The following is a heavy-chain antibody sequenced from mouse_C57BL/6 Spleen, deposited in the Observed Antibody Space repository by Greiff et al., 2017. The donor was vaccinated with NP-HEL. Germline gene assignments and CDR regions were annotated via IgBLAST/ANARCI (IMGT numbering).Heavy chain of an antibody. CDR3: AIWNGNYWYFDV. CDR2: IHPSDSAT. Sequence: VQLQQSGAELVKPGASVKVSCKASGYTFTSYWMHWVKQRPGQGLEWIGRIHPSDSATNYNQKFKCKATLTVDKSSSTAYMQLSSLTSEDSAVYYCAIWNGNYWYFDVWGTGTTVTVSS. D-gene: IGHD2-1*01. V-gene: IGHV1-74*01. J-gene: IGHJ1*03. CDR1: GYTFTSYW.